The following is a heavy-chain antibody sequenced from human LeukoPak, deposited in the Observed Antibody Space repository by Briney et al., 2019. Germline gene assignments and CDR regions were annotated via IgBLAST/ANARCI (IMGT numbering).Heavy chain of an antibody. Sequence: KPSETLSLTCTVSGGSISSYYWSWIRQPPGKGLEWIGYIYYSGSTNCNPSLKSRVTISVDTSKNQFSLKLSSVTAADTAVYYCARARGYSGSYYPVYWGQGTLVTVSS. J-gene: IGHJ4*02. CDR2: IYYSGST. CDR3: ARARGYSGSYYPVY. CDR1: GGSISSYY. V-gene: IGHV4-59*01. D-gene: IGHD1-26*01.